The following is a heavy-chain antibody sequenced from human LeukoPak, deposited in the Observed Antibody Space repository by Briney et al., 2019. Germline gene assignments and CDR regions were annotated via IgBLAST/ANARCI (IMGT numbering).Heavy chain of an antibody. CDR3: ARHDYRGINDGMDV. Sequence: PSETLSLTCAVYGVSFSGHYWSWIRQPPGKGLEWIGEINHSGSTNYIPSLKSRVTISVDTSRSQFSLKLSSVTAADTAVYYCARHDYRGINDGMDVWGQGTTVIVSS. J-gene: IGHJ6*02. CDR2: INHSGST. V-gene: IGHV4-34*01. CDR1: GVSFSGHY. D-gene: IGHD3-16*02.